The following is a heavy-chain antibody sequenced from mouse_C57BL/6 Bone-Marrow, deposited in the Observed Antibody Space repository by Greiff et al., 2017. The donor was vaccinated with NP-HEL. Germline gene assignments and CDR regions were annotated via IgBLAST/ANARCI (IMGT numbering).Heavy chain of an antibody. Sequence: QVQLQQSGAELARPGASVKLSCKASGYTFTSYGISWVKQRTGQGLEWIGEIYPRSGNTYYNEKFKGKATLTADKSSSTAYMELRSLTSEDSAVYFCARSCYYGSSLAYWGQGTLVTVSA. D-gene: IGHD1-1*01. V-gene: IGHV1-81*01. CDR1: GYTFTSYG. CDR3: ARSCYYGSSLAY. CDR2: IYPRSGNT. J-gene: IGHJ3*01.